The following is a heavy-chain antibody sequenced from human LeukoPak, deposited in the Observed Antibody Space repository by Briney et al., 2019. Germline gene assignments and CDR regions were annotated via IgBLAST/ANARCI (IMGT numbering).Heavy chain of an antibody. Sequence: SETLSLTCAVYGGSFSGYYWSWIRQPPGKGLEWIGEINHSGSTTFNPSLKSRVTISVDTSKNQFSLKLRSVTAADTAVYYCARDSGQLLSLDYWGQGTLVTVSS. CDR1: GGSFSGYY. V-gene: IGHV4-34*01. CDR3: ARDSGQLLSLDY. CDR2: INHSGST. J-gene: IGHJ4*02. D-gene: IGHD2-2*01.